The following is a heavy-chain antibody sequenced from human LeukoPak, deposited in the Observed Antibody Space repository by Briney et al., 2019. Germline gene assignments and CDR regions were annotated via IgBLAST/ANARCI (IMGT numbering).Heavy chain of an antibody. CDR2: IYYSGST. J-gene: IGHJ4*02. V-gene: IGHV4-39*01. CDR1: GRSISSSSYY. D-gene: IGHD6-13*01. CDR3: ARLVIAAAGLDY. Sequence: SETLSLTCTVSGRSISSSSYYWGWIRQPPGKGLEWIGSIYYSGSTYYNPSLKSRVTISVDTSKNQFSLKLSSVTAADTAVYYCARLVIAAAGLDYWGQGTLVTVSS.